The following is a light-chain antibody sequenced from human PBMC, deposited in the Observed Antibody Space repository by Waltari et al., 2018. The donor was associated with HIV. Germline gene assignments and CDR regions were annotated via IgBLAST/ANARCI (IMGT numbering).Light chain of an antibody. CDR2: DNN. CDR1: SSNLGNDY. J-gene: IGLJ3*02. V-gene: IGLV1-51*01. Sequence: SVLTQPPSVSAAPGQKVTISCSGTSSNLGNDYVSWYQHLPGAAPKLLIYDNNQRPSGIPDRFSGSKSGTSATLAITGLQTGDEADYYCGTWDTSLSGAVFGGGTKLTVL. CDR3: GTWDTSLSGAV.